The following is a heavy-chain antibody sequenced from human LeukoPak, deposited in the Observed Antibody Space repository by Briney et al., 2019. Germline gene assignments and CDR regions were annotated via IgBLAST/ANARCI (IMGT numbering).Heavy chain of an antibody. J-gene: IGHJ3*02. V-gene: IGHV3-9*01. CDR2: ISWNSGSI. CDR1: GFTFDDYA. CDR3: AKDIGYDSSGYTNAFDI. Sequence: PGRSLRLSCAASGFTFDDYAMHWVRQAPGKGLEWVSGISWNSGSIGYADSVKGRFTISRDNAKNSLYLQMNSLRAEDTALYYCAKDIGYDSSGYTNAFDIWGQGTMVTVSS. D-gene: IGHD3-22*01.